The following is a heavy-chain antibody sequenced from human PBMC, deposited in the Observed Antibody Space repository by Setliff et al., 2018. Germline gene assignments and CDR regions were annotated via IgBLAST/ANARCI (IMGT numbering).Heavy chain of an antibody. V-gene: IGHV3-7*03. J-gene: IGHJ5*01. CDR2: IKHDGTDQ. CDR3: ARDGGTGDSGTYFNIGFDS. Sequence: HPSETLSLTCAVYGGSFSGYYWSWIRQAPGKGLEWVASIKHDGTDQKYVDSVRGRFTISRDNGKNSLHLQMNGLRADDTAVYYCARDGGTGDSGTYFNIGFDSWGQGTQVTVSS. CDR1: GGSFSGYY. D-gene: IGHD3-10*01.